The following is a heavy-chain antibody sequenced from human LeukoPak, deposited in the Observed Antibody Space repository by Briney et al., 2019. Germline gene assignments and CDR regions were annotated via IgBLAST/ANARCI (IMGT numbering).Heavy chain of an antibody. D-gene: IGHD3-3*01. CDR3: ARDLVGGIWSAAF. Sequence: GASVKVSCKASGYTFTGYYVHWVRQAPGQGLEWMGRVDPTSGDTTYGQRFQDRVTMTRDTSISAAYMELSSLKSDDTAIYYCARDLVGGIWSAAFWGHGTLVTVSS. CDR2: VDPTSGDT. J-gene: IGHJ4*01. CDR1: GYTFTGYY. V-gene: IGHV1-2*06.